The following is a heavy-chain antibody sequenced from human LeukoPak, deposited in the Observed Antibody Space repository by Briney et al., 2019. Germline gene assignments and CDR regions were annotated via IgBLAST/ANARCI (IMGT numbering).Heavy chain of an antibody. Sequence: GRSLRLSCAASGFSFSTYAMHWVRQAPGKGLEWVAVISYDETNKYYADSVQGRFTISRDNSKNTLYLQMNSLRAEDTAVYYCARDLSSSWYFNDAFDIWGQGTMVTVSS. J-gene: IGHJ3*02. D-gene: IGHD6-13*01. V-gene: IGHV3-30*04. CDR3: ARDLSSSWYFNDAFDI. CDR2: ISYDETNK. CDR1: GFSFSTYA.